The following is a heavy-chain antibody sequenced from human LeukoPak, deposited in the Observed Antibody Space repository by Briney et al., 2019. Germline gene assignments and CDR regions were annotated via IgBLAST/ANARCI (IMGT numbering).Heavy chain of an antibody. CDR3: ARDEIVGATGEAFDI. J-gene: IGHJ3*02. Sequence: GGSLRLSCAASGFTFSSYWMHWVRQAPGKGLVWVSRINSDGSSTSYADSVKGRFTISRDNAKNTLYLQMNSLRAEDTAVYYCARDEIVGATGEAFDIWGQGTMVTVSS. CDR1: GFTFSSYW. V-gene: IGHV3-74*01. CDR2: INSDGSST. D-gene: IGHD1-26*01.